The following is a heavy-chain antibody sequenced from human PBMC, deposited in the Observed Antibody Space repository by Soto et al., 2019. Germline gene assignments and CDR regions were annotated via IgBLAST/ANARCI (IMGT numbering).Heavy chain of an antibody. V-gene: IGHV1-69*02. D-gene: IGHD1-1*01. Sequence: QVQLVQSGAEVKKPGSSVKVSCKASGGTFSSYTISWVRQAPGQGLEWMGRIIPILGIANYAQKFQGRVTITADKSTSTAYMELSSLRSEDTAVYYCAFWNPNPAHPDYYYYYMDVWGKGTTVTVSS. J-gene: IGHJ6*03. CDR3: AFWNPNPAHPDYYYYYMDV. CDR2: IIPILGIA. CDR1: GGTFSSYT.